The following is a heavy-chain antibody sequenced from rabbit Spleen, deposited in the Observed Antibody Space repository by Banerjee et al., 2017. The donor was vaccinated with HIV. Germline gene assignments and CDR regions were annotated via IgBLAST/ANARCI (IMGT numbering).Heavy chain of an antibody. V-gene: IGHV1S45*01. D-gene: IGHD8-1*01. CDR2: INTSTGNT. J-gene: IGHJ6*01. Sequence: QEQLEESGGDLVKPEGSLTLTCTASGFSFSYKYVMCWVRQAPGKGLEWIACINTSTGNTVYATWAKGRFTISKTSWTTVTLQMTSLTAADTATHFCARDAGTSFSTYGMDLWAQAPSSPS. CDR1: GFSFSYKYV. CDR3: ARDAGTSFSTYGMDL.